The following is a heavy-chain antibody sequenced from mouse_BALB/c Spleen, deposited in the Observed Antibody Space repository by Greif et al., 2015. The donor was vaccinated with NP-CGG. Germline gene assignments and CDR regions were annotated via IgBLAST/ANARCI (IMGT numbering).Heavy chain of an antibody. CDR3: ARSYEGYFDV. D-gene: IGHD1-1*01. CDR1: GYTFTSYW. Sequence: QVQLQQSGAELAKPGASVKMSCKASGYTFTSYWMHWVKQRPGQGLEWIGYINPSTGYTEYNQKFKDKATLTADKSSSTAYMQLSSLTSGDSAVYYCARSYEGYFDVWGAGTTVTVSS. V-gene: IGHV1-7*01. J-gene: IGHJ1*01. CDR2: INPSTGYT.